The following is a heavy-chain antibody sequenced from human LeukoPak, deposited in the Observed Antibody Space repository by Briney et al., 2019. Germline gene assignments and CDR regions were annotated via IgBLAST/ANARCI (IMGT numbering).Heavy chain of an antibody. J-gene: IGHJ4*02. Sequence: QPGGSLRLSCAASGFTFSSYSMNWVRQAPGKGLEWVSYISSSSSTIYYADSVKGRFTISRDNAKNSLYLQMNSLRDEDTAVYYCARERSIYYYDSGAYYLSYWGQGALVTVSS. CDR2: ISSSSSTI. CDR1: GFTFSSYS. V-gene: IGHV3-48*02. D-gene: IGHD3-22*01. CDR3: ARERSIYYYDSGAYYLSY.